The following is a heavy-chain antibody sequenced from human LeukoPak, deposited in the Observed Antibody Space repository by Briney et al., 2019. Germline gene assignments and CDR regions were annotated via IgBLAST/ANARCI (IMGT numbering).Heavy chain of an antibody. CDR1: GFTFSSYS. Sequence: GGSLRLSCAASGFTFSSYSMNWVRQAPGKGLEWVSSISSSSSYIYYADSVKGRFTISRDNSKNTLYLQMNSLRAEDTAVYYCARLTGRYFDYWGQGTLVTVSS. D-gene: IGHD1-14*01. V-gene: IGHV3-21*04. CDR3: ARLTGRYFDY. CDR2: ISSSSSYI. J-gene: IGHJ4*02.